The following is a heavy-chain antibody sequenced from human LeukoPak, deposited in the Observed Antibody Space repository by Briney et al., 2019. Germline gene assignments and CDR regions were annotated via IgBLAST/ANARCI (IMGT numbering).Heavy chain of an antibody. V-gene: IGHV3-48*01. J-gene: IGHJ4*02. Sequence: GGSLRLSCAASGFTFSSYSMNWVRQAPGKGLEWVLYIGSSSSTIYYADSVKGRFTISRDNAKNSLYLQMNSLRAEDTAVYYCARRIYTSAWDYWGQGTLVTVSS. CDR2: IGSSSSTI. D-gene: IGHD6-19*01. CDR1: GFTFSSYS. CDR3: ARRIYTSAWDY.